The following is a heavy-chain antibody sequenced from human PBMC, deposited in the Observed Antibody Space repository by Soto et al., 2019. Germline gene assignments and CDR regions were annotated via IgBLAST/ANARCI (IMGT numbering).Heavy chain of an antibody. Sequence: QVQLVQSAAEVKEPGASVTISCKASRYLFASHHIHWVREAPGQGLEWMGEINPRSGGAGYSQMFQGRVTMTSDTSTTTVYMTLTSLRSDDTSVYYCARMAGPGLTYFDFWGQGTPVTVSS. D-gene: IGHD2-21*02. J-gene: IGHJ4*02. CDR1: RYLFASHH. CDR3: ARMAGPGLTYFDF. CDR2: INPRSGGA. V-gene: IGHV1-46*01.